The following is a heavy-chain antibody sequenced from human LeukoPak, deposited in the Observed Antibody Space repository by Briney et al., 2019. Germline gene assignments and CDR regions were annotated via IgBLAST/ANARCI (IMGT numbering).Heavy chain of an antibody. D-gene: IGHD3-22*01. CDR3: ARDRGDYYDSSGYSGGYYYYYMDV. CDR1: GFTFSSYW. J-gene: IGHJ6*03. V-gene: IGHV3-7*01. Sequence: GGSLRLSCAASGFTFSSYWMSWVRQAPGKGLEWVANIKQDGSEKYYVDSVKGRFTISRDNAKNSLYLQMNSLRAEDTAVYYCARDRGDYYDSSGYSGGYYYYYMDVWGQGTTATVSS. CDR2: IKQDGSEK.